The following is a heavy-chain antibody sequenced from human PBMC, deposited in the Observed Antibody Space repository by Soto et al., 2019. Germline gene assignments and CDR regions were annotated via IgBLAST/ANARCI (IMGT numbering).Heavy chain of an antibody. CDR3: ARDLGYCSSTSCYGWPDYYYYMDV. CDR2: IIPILGIA. J-gene: IGHJ6*03. CDR1: GGTFSSCT. D-gene: IGHD2-2*01. V-gene: IGHV1-69*04. Sequence: SVKVSCKASGGTFSSCTISWVRQAPGQGLEWMGRIIPILGIANYAQKFQGRVTITADKSTSTAYMELSSLRSEDTAVYYCARDLGYCSSTSCYGWPDYYYYMDVWGKGTTVTVSS.